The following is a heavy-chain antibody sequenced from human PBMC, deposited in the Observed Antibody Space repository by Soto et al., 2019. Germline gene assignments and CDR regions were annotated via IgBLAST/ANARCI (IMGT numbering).Heavy chain of an antibody. D-gene: IGHD1-26*01. J-gene: IGHJ4*02. CDR3: AEDSGGSGSWTSFDY. V-gene: IGHV3-30*18. CDR2: ISYDGSNK. CDR1: GFTFSSYG. Sequence: QVQLVESGGGVVQPGRSLRLSCAASGFTFSSYGMHWVRQAPGKGQEWVAVISYDGSNKYYADSVKGRFTISRDNSKNALYLQMNSLRAEDTAVYYCAEDSGGSGSWTSFDYWGQGTLVTVSS.